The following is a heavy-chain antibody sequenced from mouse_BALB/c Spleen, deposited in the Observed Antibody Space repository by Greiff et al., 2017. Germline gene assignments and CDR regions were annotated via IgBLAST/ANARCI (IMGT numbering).Heavy chain of an antibody. D-gene: IGHD6-2*01. CDR1: GYSITSGYY. Sequence: EVQLVESGPGLVKPSQSLSLTCSVTGYSITSGYYWNWIRQFPGNKLEWMGYISYDGSNNYNPSLKNRISITRDTSKNQFFLKLNSVTTEDTATYYCAREYVSYAMDYWGQGTSVTVSS. J-gene: IGHJ4*01. CDR3: AREYVSYAMDY. CDR2: ISYDGSN. V-gene: IGHV3-6*02.